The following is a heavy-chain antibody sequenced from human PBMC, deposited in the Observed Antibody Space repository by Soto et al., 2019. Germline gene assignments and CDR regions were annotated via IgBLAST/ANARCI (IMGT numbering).Heavy chain of an antibody. CDR3: ASGKIVGP. D-gene: IGHD3-3*01. V-gene: IGHV4-59*01. CDR2: VHYSGST. Sequence: QVQLQESGPGLVRPSETLSLTCTVSGGSISTYYWSWIRQPPGKGLEWVGYVHYSGSTTYNPSLKSRVIMSIETSKNPFSLKLSSVTAADTAVYYCASGKIVGPWGQGTLVPVSS. J-gene: IGHJ5*02. CDR1: GGSISTYY.